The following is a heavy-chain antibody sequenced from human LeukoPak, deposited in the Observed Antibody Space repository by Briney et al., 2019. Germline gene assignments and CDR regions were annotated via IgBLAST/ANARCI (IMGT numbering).Heavy chain of an antibody. V-gene: IGHV2-5*01. CDR1: GFSLSTSGVG. Sequence: ESGPTLVNPTQTLTLTCTFSGFSLSTSGVGVGWIRQPPGKALEWLAVIHWNDANHYSPSLKSRLTITKDTSKNQMVLTMTNMDPVDTATYYCAHRVVAGGLGYWGQGTLVTVSS. CDR2: IHWNDAN. D-gene: IGHD3-16*01. CDR3: AHRVVAGGLGY. J-gene: IGHJ4*02.